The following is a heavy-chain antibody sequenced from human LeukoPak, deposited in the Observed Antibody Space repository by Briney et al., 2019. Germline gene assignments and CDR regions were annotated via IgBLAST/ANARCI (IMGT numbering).Heavy chain of an antibody. CDR3: ARGWLAETTVVTPYNY. D-gene: IGHD4-23*01. CDR2: IIPIFATA. J-gene: IGHJ4*02. Sequence: ASVKVSCKASGGTFSNHAISWVRQTLGQGLEWMGGIIPIFATANYAQKFHGRVTITADESTSTAYMELSSLRSEDTAFYYCARGWLAETTVVTPYNYWGQGTLVTVSS. V-gene: IGHV1-69*13. CDR1: GGTFSNHA.